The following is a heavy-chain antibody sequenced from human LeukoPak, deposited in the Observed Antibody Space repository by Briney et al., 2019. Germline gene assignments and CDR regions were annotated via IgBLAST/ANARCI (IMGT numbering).Heavy chain of an antibody. V-gene: IGHV3-53*04. J-gene: IGHJ4*02. CDR3: ATNVWSGFYRGSYFHY. Sequence: PGGSLRLSCATSGFTVSSNYMSWVRQAPGKGLEWVSVIFDGGTTYYADSVKGRFTISRHNSKNMLCLQMNSLRPEDTAVYYCATNVWSGFYRGSYFHYWGQGTLVTVSS. CDR2: IFDGGTT. D-gene: IGHD3-3*01. CDR1: GFTVSSNY.